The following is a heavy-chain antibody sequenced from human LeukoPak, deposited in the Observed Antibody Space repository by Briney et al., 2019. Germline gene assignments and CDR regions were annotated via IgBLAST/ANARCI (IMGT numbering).Heavy chain of an antibody. CDR2: VKGNAGKA. Sequence: GSLRLSFGASGFTFTSFSITWVRPGSGKGPEWVLFVKGNAGKAYYADSVKGRFTISRDNSKNTLYLQMNSLRAEDTAVYYSAKDAYRYYASSDYYRPYYFDYWGQGTRVTVSS. CDR3: AKDAYRYYASSDYYRPYYFDY. J-gene: IGHJ4*02. CDR1: GFTFTSFS. D-gene: IGHD3-22*01. V-gene: IGHV3-23*01.